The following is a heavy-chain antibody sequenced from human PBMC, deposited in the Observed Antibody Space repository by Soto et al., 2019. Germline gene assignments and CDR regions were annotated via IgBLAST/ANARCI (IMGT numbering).Heavy chain of an antibody. D-gene: IGHD5-18*01. J-gene: IGHJ4*02. CDR2: ISYDGSNK. CDR3: ANGQAPIQLWLPIDY. Sequence: GGSLRLSCAASGFTFSSYGMHWVRQAPGKGLEWVAVISYDGSNKYYADSVKGRFTISRDNSKNTLYLQMNSLRAEDTAVYYCANGQAPIQLWLPIDYWGQGTLVTVSS. V-gene: IGHV3-30*18. CDR1: GFTFSSYG.